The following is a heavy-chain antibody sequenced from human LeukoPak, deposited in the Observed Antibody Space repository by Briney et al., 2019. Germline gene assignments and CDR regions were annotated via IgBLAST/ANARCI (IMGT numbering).Heavy chain of an antibody. CDR1: GGSISSYY. CDR2: IYYSGST. CDR3: ARHQMATISHSDY. J-gene: IGHJ4*02. V-gene: IGHV4-59*08. Sequence: SETLSLTCTVSGGSISSYYWSWIRQPPGKGLEWVGYIYYSGSTNYNPSLKSRVTISVDTSKNQFSLKLSSVTAADTAVYYCARHQMATISHSDYWGQGTLVTVSS. D-gene: IGHD5-24*01.